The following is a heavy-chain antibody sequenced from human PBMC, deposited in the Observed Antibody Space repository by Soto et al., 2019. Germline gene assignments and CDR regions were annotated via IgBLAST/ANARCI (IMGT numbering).Heavy chain of an antibody. CDR1: GDSINSRSYY. Sequence: SETLSLTCTVTGDSINSRSYYWGWIRQPPGKGLEWIGSIYYSGRTYNNPSLRSRVSMSIDTSKDQFSLKLKSVTAADTALYFCARQRTSVVSQAYFDVWGQGSMVPVS. J-gene: IGHJ4*02. CDR3: ARQRTSVVSQAYFDV. V-gene: IGHV4-39*01. CDR2: IYYSGRT. D-gene: IGHD3-10*01.